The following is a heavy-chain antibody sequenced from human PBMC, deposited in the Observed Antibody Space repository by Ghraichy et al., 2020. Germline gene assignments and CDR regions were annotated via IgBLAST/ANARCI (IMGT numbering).Heavy chain of an antibody. CDR1: GGSFSGYY. J-gene: IGHJ4*02. Sequence: SQTLSLTCAVSGGSFSGYYWSWIRQSPAKGLEWIGEINHSGRTNYNPSLKSRVTISVDTSTNQFSLKLNSLTAADTAIYYCARVKVPNSYSTSGYSYWGQGTLVTVSS. D-gene: IGHD3-22*01. V-gene: IGHV4-34*01. CDR2: INHSGRT. CDR3: ARVKVPNSYSTSGYSY.